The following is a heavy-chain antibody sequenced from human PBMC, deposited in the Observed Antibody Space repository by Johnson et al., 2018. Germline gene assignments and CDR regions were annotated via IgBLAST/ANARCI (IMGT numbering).Heavy chain of an antibody. D-gene: IGHD6-19*01. CDR1: GYSLTELA. J-gene: IGHJ3*01. Sequence: QVQLVQSGAEVKEPGASVKVSCKVSGYSLTELAMHWVRQAPGKGLEWVGSLDPDEGETLAAQIFQGRVTMTQDTSTDTAYMELSSLTSKDTAGYYFGTDQGGWRTTDAFGLWGQGTLVTVSS. CDR2: LDPDEGET. V-gene: IGHV1-24*01. CDR3: GTDQGGWRTTDAFGL.